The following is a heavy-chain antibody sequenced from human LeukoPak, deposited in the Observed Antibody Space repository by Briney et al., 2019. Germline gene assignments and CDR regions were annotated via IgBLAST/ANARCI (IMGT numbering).Heavy chain of an antibody. J-gene: IGHJ4*02. D-gene: IGHD6-19*01. Sequence: ASVKASCKASGGTFSSYAISWVRQAPGQGLEWMGRIIPILGIANYAQKFQGRVTITADKSTSTAYMELSSLRSEDTAVYYCARDQYSSGLDYWGQGTLVTVSS. CDR3: ARDQYSSGLDY. V-gene: IGHV1-69*04. CDR1: GGTFSSYA. CDR2: IIPILGIA.